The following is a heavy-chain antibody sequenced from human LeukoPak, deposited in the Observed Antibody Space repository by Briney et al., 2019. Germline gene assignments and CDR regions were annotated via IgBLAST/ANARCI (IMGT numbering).Heavy chain of an antibody. D-gene: IGHD1-26*01. Sequence: GGSLRLSCAASGFTFSSYAMHWVRQAPGKGLEWVAVISYDGSNKYYADSVKGRFTISRDNSKNTLYLQMNSLRAEDTAVYYCAKDKTGATRRPYYFDYWGQGTLVTVSS. V-gene: IGHV3-30*04. J-gene: IGHJ4*02. CDR2: ISYDGSNK. CDR3: AKDKTGATRRPYYFDY. CDR1: GFTFSSYA.